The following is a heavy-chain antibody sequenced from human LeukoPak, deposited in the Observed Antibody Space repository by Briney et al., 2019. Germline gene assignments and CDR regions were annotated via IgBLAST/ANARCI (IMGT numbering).Heavy chain of an antibody. Sequence: GGSLRLSCAASGFTFSSYAMSWVRQAPGKGLEWVSAISGSGGNTYYADSVKGRFTISRDNSKNTLYLQMNSLRAEDTAVYYCARDRVVPAESGPTFDYWGQGTLVTVSS. CDR1: GFTFSSYA. V-gene: IGHV3-23*01. CDR3: ARDRVVPAESGPTFDY. J-gene: IGHJ4*02. CDR2: ISGSGGNT. D-gene: IGHD2-2*01.